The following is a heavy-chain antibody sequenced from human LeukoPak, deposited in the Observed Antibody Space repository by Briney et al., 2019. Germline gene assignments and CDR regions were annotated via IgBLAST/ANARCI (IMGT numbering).Heavy chain of an antibody. CDR2: INHSGST. V-gene: IGHV4-34*01. CDR1: GGSFSGYY. J-gene: IGHJ4*02. Sequence: PSETLSLTCAVYGGSFSGYYWSWIRQPPGKGLEWIGEINHSGSTNYNPSLKSRVTISVDTSKNQFSLKLSSVTAADTAVYYCARGVRFDYWGQGTLVTVSS. CDR3: ARGVRFDY.